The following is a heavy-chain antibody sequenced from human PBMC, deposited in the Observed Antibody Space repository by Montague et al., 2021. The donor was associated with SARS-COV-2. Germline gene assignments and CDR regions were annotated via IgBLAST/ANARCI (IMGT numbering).Heavy chain of an antibody. Sequence: SETLSLTCTVSGGLSNTDPSNSDFWSWIRQTPGKELEWIGWIHYNGYTNYNPSPKSRVTISIDTSKRYFSLRLNFLTATDTAVYYCARGHIFGPGARGLEHWGQGTLVTVSS. J-gene: IGHJ1*01. CDR3: ARGHIFGPGARGLEH. D-gene: IGHD1-26*01. V-gene: IGHV4-61*03. CDR2: IHYNGYT. CDR1: GGLSNTDPSNSDF.